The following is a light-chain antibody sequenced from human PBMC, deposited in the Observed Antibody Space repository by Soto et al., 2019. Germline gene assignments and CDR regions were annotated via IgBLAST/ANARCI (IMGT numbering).Light chain of an antibody. CDR1: QSVNTN. V-gene: IGKV3D-15*03. J-gene: IGKJ1*01. CDR2: GAS. Sequence: EIVMTQSPSTLSVSPGERATFSCRASQSVNTNLAWYQPKPGQAPRLLVYGASIRATGIPARFRGRGSGPEYSLTISILQSEDFGVYFCQQYDKWWTFGQGTKVDIK. CDR3: QQYDKWWT.